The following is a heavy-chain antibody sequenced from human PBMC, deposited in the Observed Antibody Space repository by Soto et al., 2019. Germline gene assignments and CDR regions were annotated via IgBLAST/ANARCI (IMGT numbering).Heavy chain of an antibody. Sequence: GGSLRLSCAASGFTFSSYGMHWVRQAPGKGLEWVAVISYDGSNKYYADSVKGRFTISRDNSKNTLYLQMNSLRAEDTAVYYCAKEVGRTMVYVWNVADYYYGMDVWGQGTTVTVSS. CDR1: GFTFSSYG. V-gene: IGHV3-30*18. CDR2: ISYDGSNK. D-gene: IGHD2-8*01. J-gene: IGHJ6*02. CDR3: AKEVGRTMVYVWNVADYYYGMDV.